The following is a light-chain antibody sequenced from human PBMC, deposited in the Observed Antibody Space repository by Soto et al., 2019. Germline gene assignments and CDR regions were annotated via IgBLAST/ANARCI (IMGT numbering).Light chain of an antibody. CDR1: QSISTW. CDR3: QQYNSYWT. Sequence: DIQITQSPSTLSASVGDRVPLTCRASQSISTWLAWYQQKPGKTPKLLIYKASSLESGVPSRFSGSGSGTEFTLTISSLQPDDFATYYCQQYNSYWTFGQGTKVDIK. CDR2: KAS. V-gene: IGKV1-5*03. J-gene: IGKJ1*01.